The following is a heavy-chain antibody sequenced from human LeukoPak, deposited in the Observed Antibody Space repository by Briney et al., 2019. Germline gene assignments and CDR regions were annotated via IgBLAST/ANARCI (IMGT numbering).Heavy chain of an antibody. V-gene: IGHV3-48*03. Sequence: GGSLRLSCAASGFTFSSYEMNRVRQAPGKGLEWVSYISSSGRTTYYADSVKGRFTISRDNAKNSLYLQMNSLRAEDTAVYYCARTQFLDYWGQGTLVTVSS. CDR2: ISSSGRTT. J-gene: IGHJ4*02. CDR1: GFTFSSYE. CDR3: ARTQFLDY.